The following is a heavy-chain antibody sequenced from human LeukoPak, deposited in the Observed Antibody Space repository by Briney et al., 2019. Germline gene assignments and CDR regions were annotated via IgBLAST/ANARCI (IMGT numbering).Heavy chain of an antibody. D-gene: IGHD4-11*01. CDR2: TYPGDSDT. J-gene: IGHJ3*02. CDR3: ASLTSTTDDAFDI. V-gene: IGHV5-51*01. Sequence: GESLKISCKGSGYSFTSYWIGWVRQMPGKGLEWMGITYPGDSDTRYSPSFQGQVTISADKSISTAYLQWSSLKASDTAMYYCASLTSTTDDAFDIWGQGTMVTVSS. CDR1: GYSFTSYW.